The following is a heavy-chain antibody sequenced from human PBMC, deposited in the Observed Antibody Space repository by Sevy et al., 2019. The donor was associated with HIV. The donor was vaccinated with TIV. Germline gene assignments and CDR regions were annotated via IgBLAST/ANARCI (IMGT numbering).Heavy chain of an antibody. CDR1: GFTFSTYS. CDR3: TRARGGVAASGDY. Sequence: GGSLRLSCAASGFTFSTYSMNWVRQAPGKGLEWVSSISSGRSNIYYAASVKGRFTVSRANAKNSVYLQMNSLGAEDTAMYYCTRARGGVAASGDYWGQGTLVTVSS. CDR2: ISSGRSNI. J-gene: IGHJ4*02. V-gene: IGHV3-21*06. D-gene: IGHD6-13*01.